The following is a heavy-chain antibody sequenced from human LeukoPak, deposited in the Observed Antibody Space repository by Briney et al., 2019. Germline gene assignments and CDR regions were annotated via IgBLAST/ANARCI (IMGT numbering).Heavy chain of an antibody. CDR3: ASLSYYNRDASDI. V-gene: IGHV4-59*01. CDR1: GGSISSYY. CDR2: IYYSGST. J-gene: IGHJ3*02. Sequence: PSETLSLTCTVSGGSISSYYWSWIRQPPGKGLEWIGYIYYSGSTNYNPSLKSRVTISVDTSKNQFSLKLSSVTAADTAVYYCASLSYYNRDASDIWGQGTMVTVSS. D-gene: IGHD1-26*01.